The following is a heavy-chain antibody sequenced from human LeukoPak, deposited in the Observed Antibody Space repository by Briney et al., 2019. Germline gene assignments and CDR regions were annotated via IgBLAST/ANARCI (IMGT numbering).Heavy chain of an antibody. Sequence: GGSLRLSCAASGFTFSSYWMHWVRQAPGKGLVWVSRVSSDGSITDYTDSVKGRFTISRDNSKNTLYLQMNSLRAEDTAVYYCARDLLYYYGSGVSLPSDYWGQGTLVTVSS. CDR2: VSSDGSIT. J-gene: IGHJ4*02. CDR1: GFTFSSYW. V-gene: IGHV3-74*01. D-gene: IGHD3-10*01. CDR3: ARDLLYYYGSGVSLPSDY.